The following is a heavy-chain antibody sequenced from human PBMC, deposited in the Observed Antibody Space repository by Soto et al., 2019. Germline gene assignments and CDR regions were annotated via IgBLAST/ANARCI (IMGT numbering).Heavy chain of an antibody. D-gene: IGHD2-2*01. CDR1: GGTFSSYA. Sequence: SVKVSCKASGGTFSSYAISWVRQAPGQGLEWMGGIIPIFGTANYAQKFQGRVTITADKSTSTAYMELSSLRSEDTAVYYCARDRGDIVVVPAALVTGMDVWGQGTTVTV. CDR2: IIPIFGTA. CDR3: ARDRGDIVVVPAALVTGMDV. J-gene: IGHJ6*02. V-gene: IGHV1-69*06.